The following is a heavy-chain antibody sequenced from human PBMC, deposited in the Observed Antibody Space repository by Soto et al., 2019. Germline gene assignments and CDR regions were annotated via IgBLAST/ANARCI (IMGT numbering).Heavy chain of an antibody. D-gene: IGHD3-22*01. Sequence: SETPSLTCTVSGGSISSYYWSWIRQPPGKGLEWIAYIYYTGSTNYNPSLKSRVTLSADTSKNQFSLKLISVTAVDTAMYYCARVDSSGSYFDYWGQGTLVTVSS. CDR3: ARVDSSGSYFDY. CDR2: IYYTGST. J-gene: IGHJ4*02. CDR1: GGSISSYY. V-gene: IGHV4-59*01.